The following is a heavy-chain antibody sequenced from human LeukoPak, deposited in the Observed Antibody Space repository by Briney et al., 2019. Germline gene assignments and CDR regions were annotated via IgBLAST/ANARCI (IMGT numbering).Heavy chain of an antibody. CDR1: GFTFDDYA. CDR3: ARGEDNADEYLREDY. Sequence: GGSLRLSCAASGFTFDDYAMHWVRQAPGKGLEWVSGISWNSGSIGYADSVEGRFTISRDNAKNSLYLQMNSLRAEDTAVYYCARGEDNADEYLREDYWGQGILVTVSS. V-gene: IGHV3-9*01. D-gene: IGHD3-16*01. J-gene: IGHJ4*02. CDR2: ISWNSGSI.